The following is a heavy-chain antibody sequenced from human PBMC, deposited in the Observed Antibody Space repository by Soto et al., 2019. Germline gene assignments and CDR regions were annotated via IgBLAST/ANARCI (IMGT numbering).Heavy chain of an antibody. V-gene: IGHV3-15*01. D-gene: IGHD2-21*02. Sequence: EVQLVESGGGLVKPGGSLRLSCAASGFTFNNAWMTWVRRAPGKGLEWIGRIKNKADGGTTDYAAPVKGRFTISRDDSKNMWYRQMHRLKTEDTAVYYCATVGYCGGDWCYASYYGMDVWGQGTTVTVSS. J-gene: IGHJ6*02. CDR2: IKNKADGGTT. CDR3: ATVGYCGGDWCYASYYGMDV. CDR1: GFTFNNAW.